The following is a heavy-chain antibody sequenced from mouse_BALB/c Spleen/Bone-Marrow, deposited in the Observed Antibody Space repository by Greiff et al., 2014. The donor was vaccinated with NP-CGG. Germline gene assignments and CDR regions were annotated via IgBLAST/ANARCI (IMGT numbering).Heavy chain of an antibody. D-gene: IGHD2-4*01. V-gene: IGHV5-17*02. CDR1: GFTFSSFG. CDR3: ARDDYDYAMDY. CDR2: ISSGSSTI. J-gene: IGHJ4*01. Sequence: DVHLVESGGGLVQPGGSRKLSCAASGFTFSSFGVHWVRQAPEKGLVWVAYISSGSSTIYYADTVKGRFTISRDNPKNTLFLQMTSLRSEDTAMYYCARDDYDYAMDYWGQGTSVTVSS.